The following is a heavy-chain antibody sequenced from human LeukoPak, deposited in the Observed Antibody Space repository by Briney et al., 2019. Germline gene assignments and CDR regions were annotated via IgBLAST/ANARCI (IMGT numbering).Heavy chain of an antibody. V-gene: IGHV3-53*01. D-gene: IGHD1-1*01. CDR3: ARTRGSFTTTQFDP. CDR2: IYSGGST. CDR1: GFTVSSNY. Sequence: GGSLRLSCAASGFTVSSNYMSWVRQAPGKGLEWVSVIYSGGSTYYADSVKGRFTISRDNAKNSLYLQMNSLRAEDTAVYYCARTRGSFTTTQFDPWGQGTLVTVSS. J-gene: IGHJ5*02.